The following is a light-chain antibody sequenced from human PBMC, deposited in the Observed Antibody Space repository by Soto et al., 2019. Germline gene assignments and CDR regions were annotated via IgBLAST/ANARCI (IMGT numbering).Light chain of an antibody. J-gene: IGLJ1*01. CDR1: SSNIGSNT. CDR3: AAWDDSLNGYV. Sequence: QSALTQPPSASGTPGQRVTISCSGSSSNIGSNTVNWYQQLPGTAPKLPIYSNNQRPSGVPDRFSGSKSGTSASLAISGLQSEDEADYYCAAWDDSLNGYVFGTGTKVTAL. V-gene: IGLV1-44*01. CDR2: SNN.